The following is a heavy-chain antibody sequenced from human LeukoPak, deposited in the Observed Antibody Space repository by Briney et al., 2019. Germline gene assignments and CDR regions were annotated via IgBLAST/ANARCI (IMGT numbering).Heavy chain of an antibody. CDR1: GFTFDDYA. Sequence: PGRSLRLSCVASGFTFDDYAMHWVRQAPGKGLEWVSGITWHSENIDYADSVKGRFTISRNNAKNSLYLQMNNLRAEDTALYFCVAVLETDFWIGFYLDYWGQGTLVTVSS. V-gene: IGHV3-9*01. J-gene: IGHJ4*02. D-gene: IGHD3-3*01. CDR3: VAVLETDFWIGFYLDY. CDR2: ITWHSENI.